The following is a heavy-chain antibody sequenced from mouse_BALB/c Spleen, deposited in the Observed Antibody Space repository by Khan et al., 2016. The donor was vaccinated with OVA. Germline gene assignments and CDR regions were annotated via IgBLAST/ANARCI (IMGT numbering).Heavy chain of an antibody. CDR3: GRTGRIKY. J-gene: IGHJ2*01. V-gene: IGHV3-2*02. CDR2: ISYSGST. CDR1: GYSITSGYG. D-gene: IGHD1-1*01. Sequence: EVQLQESGPGLVKPSQSLSLTCTVTGYSITSGYGWNWIRQFPGNKLEWMGYISYSGSTNYNPSLKSRISITRDTSKNQFFLQLNSVYTEETATYYCGRTGRIKYWGQGTTLTVSS.